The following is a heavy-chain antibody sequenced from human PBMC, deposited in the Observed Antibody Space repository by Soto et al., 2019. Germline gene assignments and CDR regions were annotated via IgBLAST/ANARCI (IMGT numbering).Heavy chain of an antibody. V-gene: IGHV3-23*01. CDR2: MSGSGDNT. Sequence: EVQLLESGGGLVQPGGSLRLSCAASGFTFSSHAMSWVRQAPGKGLEWVSSMSGSGDNTYHADSVKGRFTVSRDNSKNTLYLQMNSLRVEDTAVYYCAKGSYTNYTWFDPWGQGTLVTVSS. D-gene: IGHD4-4*01. CDR3: AKGSYTNYTWFDP. CDR1: GFTFSSHA. J-gene: IGHJ5*02.